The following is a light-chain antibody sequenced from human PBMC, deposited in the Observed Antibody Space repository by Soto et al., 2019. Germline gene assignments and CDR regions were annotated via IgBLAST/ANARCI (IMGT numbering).Light chain of an antibody. CDR3: QQYNNWPPVT. CDR2: GAS. J-gene: IGKJ1*01. Sequence: EIVMTQSPATLSVSPGERATLSCRASQSVSSNLAWYQQKPGQAPRLLIYGASTRATGIPARFSGSGSGTEFTLTISSMQSEDFAIYYCQQYNNWPPVTFGQGTKVEIK. V-gene: IGKV3-15*01. CDR1: QSVSSN.